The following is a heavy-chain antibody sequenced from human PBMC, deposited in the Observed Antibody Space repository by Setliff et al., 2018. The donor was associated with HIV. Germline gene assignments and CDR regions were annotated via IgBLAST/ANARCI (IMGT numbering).Heavy chain of an antibody. CDR1: GFTFSTYA. CDR2: ISGSGFA. J-gene: IGHJ3*01. CDR3: AKQRYYDGNDGFDV. V-gene: IGHV3-23*01. Sequence: GGSLRLSCVASGFTFSTYAINWVRLPPGKGLKWVPSISGSGFAYYADSVKGRFIISRDNSKNTLFLQMDSLRAEDTALYYCAKQRYYDGNDGFDVWGQGTMVTVSS. D-gene: IGHD3-3*01.